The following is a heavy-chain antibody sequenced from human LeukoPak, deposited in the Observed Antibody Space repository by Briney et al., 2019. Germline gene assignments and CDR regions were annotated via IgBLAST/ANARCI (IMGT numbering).Heavy chain of an antibody. Sequence: PSETLSLTCTVSGGSISSYYWSWIRQPPGKGLEWIGYIYYSGSTNYNPSLKSRVTISVDTSKTQFSLKLSSVTAADTAVYYCARRLKMATPRPGDAFDTWGQGTMVTVSS. CDR2: IYYSGST. J-gene: IGHJ3*02. CDR3: ARRLKMATPRPGDAFDT. D-gene: IGHD5-24*01. V-gene: IGHV4-59*01. CDR1: GGSISSYY.